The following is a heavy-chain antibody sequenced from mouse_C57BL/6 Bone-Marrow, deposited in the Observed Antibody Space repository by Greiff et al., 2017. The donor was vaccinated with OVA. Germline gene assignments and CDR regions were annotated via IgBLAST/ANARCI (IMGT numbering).Heavy chain of an antibody. J-gene: IGHJ4*01. CDR3: ARKAIYSYNAMDY. D-gene: IGHD2-1*01. CDR1: GFSLTSYG. V-gene: IGHV2-2*01. CDR2: IWSGGST. Sequence: VMLVESGPGLVQPSQSLSITCTVSGFSLTSYGVHWVRQSPGKGLEWLGVIWSGGSTDYNAAFISRLSISKDNSKSQVFFKMNSLQADDTAIYYCARKAIYSYNAMDYWGQGTSVTVSS.